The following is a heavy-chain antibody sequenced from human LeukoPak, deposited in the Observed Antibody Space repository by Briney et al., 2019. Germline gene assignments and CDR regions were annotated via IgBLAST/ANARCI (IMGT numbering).Heavy chain of an antibody. Sequence: GESLRLSCAASGFTFSSYGMHWVRQAPGKGLEWVAVIWYDGSNKYYADSVKGRFTISRDNSKNTLYLQMNSLRAEDTAVYYCARDGWTGTTTGFNWFDPWGQGTLVTVSS. J-gene: IGHJ5*02. CDR3: ARDGWTGTTTGFNWFDP. D-gene: IGHD1-1*01. CDR2: IWYDGSNK. V-gene: IGHV3-33*01. CDR1: GFTFSSYG.